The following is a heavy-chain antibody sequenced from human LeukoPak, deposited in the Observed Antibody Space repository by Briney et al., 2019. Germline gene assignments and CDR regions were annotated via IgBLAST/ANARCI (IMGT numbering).Heavy chain of an antibody. CDR1: GFTFSSYS. Sequence: GGSLRLSCAASGFTFSSYSMNWVRQAPGKGLEWVSSISSSSSYIYYADSVRGRFTISRDNAKDSLYLQMDSLRAEDTAVYYCARDPGRGRAHSWYMDCWGQGTLVTVSS. CDR3: ARDPGRGRAHSWYMDC. J-gene: IGHJ4*02. D-gene: IGHD6-13*01. CDR2: ISSSSSYI. V-gene: IGHV3-21*01.